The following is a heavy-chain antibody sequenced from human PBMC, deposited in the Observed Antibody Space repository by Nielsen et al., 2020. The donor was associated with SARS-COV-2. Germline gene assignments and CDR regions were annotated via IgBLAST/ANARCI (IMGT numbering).Heavy chain of an antibody. CDR1: VGSFSAYY. J-gene: IGHJ6*02. Sequence: SETLSLTCAVHVGSFSAYYWSWVRQPPGKGLEWIGEVDHTGRTNNNPSLQSRVTMSVDTSKNQFSLTLSSVTAADTAVYYCARGGYQLLLRSYYYGMDVWGRGTTVTVSS. D-gene: IGHD2-2*01. V-gene: IGHV4-34*01. CDR2: VDHTGRT. CDR3: ARGGYQLLLRSYYYGMDV.